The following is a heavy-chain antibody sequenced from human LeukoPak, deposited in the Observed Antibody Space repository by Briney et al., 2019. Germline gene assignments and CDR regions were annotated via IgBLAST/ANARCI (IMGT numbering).Heavy chain of an antibody. D-gene: IGHD3-10*01. CDR2: IYYSGST. J-gene: IGHJ5*02. V-gene: IGHV4-39*01. CDR3: ARLSMVRGVPNWFDP. CDR1: GGSISSSSYY. Sequence: TSETLSLTCTVSGGSISSSSYYWGWIRQPPGKGLEWTGSIYYSGSTYYNPSLKSRVTISVDTSKNQFSLKLSSVTAADTAVYYCARLSMVRGVPNWFDPWGQGTLVTVSS.